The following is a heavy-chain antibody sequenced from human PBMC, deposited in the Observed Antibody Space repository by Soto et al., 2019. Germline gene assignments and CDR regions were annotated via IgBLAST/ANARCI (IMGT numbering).Heavy chain of an antibody. CDR3: AREKVEMATIDYYYGMDV. Sequence: SVKVSCKASGYTFTGYYMHWVRQAPGQGLEWMGWISPNSGGTNYAQKFQGWVTMTRDTSISTAYMELSRLRSDDTAVYYCAREKVEMATIDYYYGMDVWGQGTTVTVSS. CDR1: GYTFTGYY. CDR2: ISPNSGGT. D-gene: IGHD5-12*01. J-gene: IGHJ6*02. V-gene: IGHV1-2*04.